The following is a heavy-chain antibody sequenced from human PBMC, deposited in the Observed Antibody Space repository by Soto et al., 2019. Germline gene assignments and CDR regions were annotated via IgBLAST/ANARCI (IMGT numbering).Heavy chain of an antibody. CDR2: ILPLLAAT. D-gene: IGHD4-17*01. CDR1: GDTFSNYA. CDR3: ATNRAEDRYGFDY. Sequence: QVQLVQSGAEVKKPGSSVKVSCKTSGDTFSNYAINWVRQAPGQGLEWMGGILPLLAATYYAERFKGRVTISADESTNTAYMDLSSLTSEDTAVYYCATNRAEDRYGFDYWGKGTLVIVSS. V-gene: IGHV1-69*01. J-gene: IGHJ4*02.